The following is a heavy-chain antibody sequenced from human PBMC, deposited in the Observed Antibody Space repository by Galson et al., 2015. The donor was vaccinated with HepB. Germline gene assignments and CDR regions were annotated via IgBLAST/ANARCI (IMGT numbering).Heavy chain of an antibody. D-gene: IGHD4-17*01. V-gene: IGHV1-46*01. CDR3: ARDGSEDYGDSNEEGWCFDL. Sequence: VKVSCKASGYSFTIYYIHWVRQAPGQGLEWMGIINPSADRSTSYAHKFKGRGTMTTDPSTSTVYMELSSLTSADTAVYYCARDGSEDYGDSNEEGWCFDLWGRCTLLTVSS. CDR2: INPSADRST. CDR1: GYSFTIYY. J-gene: IGHJ2*01.